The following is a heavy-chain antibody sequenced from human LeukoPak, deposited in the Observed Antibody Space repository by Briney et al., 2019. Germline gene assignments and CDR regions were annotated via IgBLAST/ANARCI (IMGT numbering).Heavy chain of an antibody. CDR1: GYTFTGYY. Sequence: ASVKVSCKASGYTFTGYYMHWVRQAPGQGLEWMGRINPNSGGTNYAQKFQGRVTMTRDTSISTAYMELSGLRSDDTAVYYCARAVPTDAEYDYWGQGTLVTVSS. D-gene: IGHD2/OR15-2a*01. CDR3: ARAVPTDAEYDY. V-gene: IGHV1-2*06. J-gene: IGHJ4*02. CDR2: INPNSGGT.